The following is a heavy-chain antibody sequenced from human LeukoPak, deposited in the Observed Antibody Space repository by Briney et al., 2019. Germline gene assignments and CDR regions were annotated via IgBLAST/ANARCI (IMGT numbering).Heavy chain of an antibody. CDR2: IIPIFGTA. CDR3: AREAMYSSSPFSDYYYYYGMDV. CDR1: GGTFSSYA. D-gene: IGHD6-13*01. V-gene: IGHV1-69*13. J-gene: IGHJ6*02. Sequence: SVKVSCKASGGTFSSYAISWVRQAPGQGLEWMGGIIPIFGTANYARKFQGRVTITADESTSTAYMELSSLRSEDTAVYYCAREAMYSSSPFSDYYYYYGMDVWGQGTTVTVSS.